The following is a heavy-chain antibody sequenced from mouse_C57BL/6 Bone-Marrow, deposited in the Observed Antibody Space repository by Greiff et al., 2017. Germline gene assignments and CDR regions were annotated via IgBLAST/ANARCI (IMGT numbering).Heavy chain of an antibody. J-gene: IGHJ1*03. CDR3: ARFITTVVATDWYFDV. Sequence: VQLQQSGAELVKPGASVKLSCKASGYTFTSYWMHWVKQRPGRGLEWIGRIDPNSGGTKYNEKFKSKATLTVDKPSSTAYMQLSSLTSEDSAVYYCARFITTVVATDWYFDVWGTGTTVTVSS. CDR1: GYTFTSYW. V-gene: IGHV1-72*01. CDR2: IDPNSGGT. D-gene: IGHD1-1*01.